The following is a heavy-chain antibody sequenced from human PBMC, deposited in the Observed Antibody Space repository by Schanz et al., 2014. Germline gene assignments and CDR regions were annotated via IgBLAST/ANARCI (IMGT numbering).Heavy chain of an antibody. V-gene: IGHV3-23*01. J-gene: IGHJ6*02. CDR1: GFTFSSYA. CDR2: INTGGDST. Sequence: EVQLLESGGGLVQPGGSLRLSCAASGFTFSSYAMSWVRQAPGKGLEWVSSINTGGDSTYYADSVKGRFTISRDNAKNSLFLQMNSLRAEDTAVYYCLAPDYGMDVWGQGTTVTVSS. CDR3: LAPDYGMDV.